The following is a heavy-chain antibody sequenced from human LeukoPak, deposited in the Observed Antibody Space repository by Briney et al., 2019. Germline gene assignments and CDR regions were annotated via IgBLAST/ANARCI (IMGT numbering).Heavy chain of an antibody. Sequence: GGSLRLSCAASGFTLSSYSMNWVRQAPGKGLEWVSSISSSSSYIYYADSVKGRFTISRDNAKNSLYLQMNSLRAEDTAVYYCARAKNQRSGWSPDWGQGTLVTVSS. V-gene: IGHV3-21*01. D-gene: IGHD6-19*01. J-gene: IGHJ4*02. CDR2: ISSSSSYI. CDR1: GFTLSSYS. CDR3: ARAKNQRSGWSPD.